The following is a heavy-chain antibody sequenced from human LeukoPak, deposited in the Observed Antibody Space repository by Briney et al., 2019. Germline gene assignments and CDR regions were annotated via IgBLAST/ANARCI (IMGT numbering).Heavy chain of an antibody. J-gene: IGHJ4*02. Sequence: GGSLRLSCAASGFTFSSYWMSWVRQAPGKGLEWVANIKQDGSEKYYVDSVKGRFTISRDNAKNSLYLQMNSLRAEDTAVYYCARDGENILTGYVFDYWGQGTLVTVSS. V-gene: IGHV3-7*01. CDR2: IKQDGSEK. D-gene: IGHD3-9*01. CDR3: ARDGENILTGYVFDY. CDR1: GFTFSSYW.